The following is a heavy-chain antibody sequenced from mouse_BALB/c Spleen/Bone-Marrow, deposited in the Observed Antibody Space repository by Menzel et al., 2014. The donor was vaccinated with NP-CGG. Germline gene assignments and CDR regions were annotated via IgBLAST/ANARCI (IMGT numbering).Heavy chain of an antibody. J-gene: IGHJ1*01. CDR1: GYTFTSYW. D-gene: IGHD3-1*01. Sequence: QVQLQQPGAELVRPGVSVKLSCKASGYTFTSYWMHWIKQRPEQGLERIGEINPTNGSTNYNEEFKTKATLTVDKSSSTACMQLSSLTSEDSAVYYCASGPWYFDVWGEGTTVTVSS. CDR3: ASGPWYFDV. V-gene: IGHV1S81*02. CDR2: INPTNGST.